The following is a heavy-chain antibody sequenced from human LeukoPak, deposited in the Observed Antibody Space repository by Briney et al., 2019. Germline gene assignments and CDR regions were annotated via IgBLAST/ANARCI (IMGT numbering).Heavy chain of an antibody. D-gene: IGHD2-8*01. CDR2: INSDGSST. V-gene: IGHV3-74*01. J-gene: IGHJ6*02. CDR1: GFAFSSYW. CDR3: ARGPLPRVYYYYYYGMDV. Sequence: GGSLRLSCAASGFAFSSYWMHWVRQAPGKGLVWVSRINSDGSSTSYADSVKGRFTISRDNAKNTLYLQMNSLRAEDTAVYYCARGPLPRVYYYYYYGMDVWGQGTTVTVSS.